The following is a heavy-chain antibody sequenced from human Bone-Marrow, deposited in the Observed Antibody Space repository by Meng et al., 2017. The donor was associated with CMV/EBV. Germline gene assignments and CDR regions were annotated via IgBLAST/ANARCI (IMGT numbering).Heavy chain of an antibody. CDR2: IYTSGST. J-gene: IGHJ4*02. D-gene: IGHD5-18*01. CDR3: ARTQDTAMVAYYFDY. Sequence: QVQLTESGPGLVKPSETLSLTCTVSGGSISSYYWSWIRQPAGKGLEWIGRIYTSGSTNYNPSLKSRVTMSVDTSKNQFSLKLSSVTAADTAVYYCARTQDTAMVAYYFDYWGQGTLVTVSS. CDR1: GGSISSYY. V-gene: IGHV4-4*07.